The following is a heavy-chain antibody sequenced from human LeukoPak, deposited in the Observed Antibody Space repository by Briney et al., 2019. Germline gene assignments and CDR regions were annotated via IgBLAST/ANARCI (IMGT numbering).Heavy chain of an antibody. J-gene: IGHJ4*02. V-gene: IGHV3-11*04. Sequence: GGSLRLSCAASGFTFSNAWMSWVRQAPGKGLEWISYISSSGTTIYYADSVKGRFTISRDNAKNSLYLEMNSLRSEDRAVYYCARRFDSWGQGTLVTVSS. CDR1: GFTFSNAW. CDR3: ARRFDS. CDR2: ISSSGTTI.